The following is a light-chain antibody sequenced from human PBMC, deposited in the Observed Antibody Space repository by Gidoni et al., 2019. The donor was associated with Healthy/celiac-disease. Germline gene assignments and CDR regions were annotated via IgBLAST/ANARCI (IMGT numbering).Light chain of an antibody. CDR1: QGISSA. Sequence: AIQLTKSPSSLSASVGDRVTITCRASQGISSALAWYQQQPGKAPKLLIYDASSLESGVPSRCSGRGSGTDFTLTTSSLQPDDFATYYCQQFNSYPPFTFGPGTKVDIK. J-gene: IGKJ3*01. CDR3: QQFNSYPPFT. CDR2: DAS. V-gene: IGKV1-13*02.